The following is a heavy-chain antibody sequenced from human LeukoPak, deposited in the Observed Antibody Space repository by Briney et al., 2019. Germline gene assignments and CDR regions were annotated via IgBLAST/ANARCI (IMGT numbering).Heavy chain of an antibody. CDR3: ARGYVGFDY. CDR1: GFTFTSYT. Sequence: GGSLRLSCVASGFTFTSYTMHWVRQAPGKGLEWVAVMSYDGSHKFHADSVKGRFTLSRDNAKNSLYLQMNSLRGEDTAIYYCARGYVGFDYWGQGTLVTVSS. J-gene: IGHJ4*02. CDR2: MSYDGSHK. D-gene: IGHD2-2*01. V-gene: IGHV3-30*04.